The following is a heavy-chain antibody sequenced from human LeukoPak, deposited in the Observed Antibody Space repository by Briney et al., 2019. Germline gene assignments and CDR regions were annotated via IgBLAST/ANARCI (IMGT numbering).Heavy chain of an antibody. Sequence: SETLSLTCTVSGGSVSSYYWSWIRQPAGKGLEWIGRIYTSGSTNCNPSLKSRVTISVDTSKNQFSLKVTSVTAADTAVYYCARECCGWAHGNWGQGTLVTVSS. CDR1: GGSVSSYY. CDR3: ARECCGWAHGN. CDR2: IYTSGST. D-gene: IGHD6-19*01. V-gene: IGHV4-4*07. J-gene: IGHJ4*02.